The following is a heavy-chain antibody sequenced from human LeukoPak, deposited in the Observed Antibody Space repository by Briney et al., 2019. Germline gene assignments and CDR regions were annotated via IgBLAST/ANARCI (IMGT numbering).Heavy chain of an antibody. J-gene: IGHJ3*02. V-gene: IGHV3-23*01. CDR1: GFTFSSYA. D-gene: IGHD1-26*01. CDR2: ISGSGGST. CDR3: ARRGVGATNGHAFDI. Sequence: PGGSLRLSCAASGFTFSSYAMSWVRQAPGKGLEWVSAISGSGGSTYYADSVKGRFTISRDNSKNTLYLQMNSLRAEDTAVYYCARRGVGATNGHAFDIWGQGTMVTVSS.